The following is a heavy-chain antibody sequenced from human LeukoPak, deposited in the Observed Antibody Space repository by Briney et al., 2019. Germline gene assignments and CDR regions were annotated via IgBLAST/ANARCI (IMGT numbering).Heavy chain of an antibody. D-gene: IGHD3-22*01. CDR2: ISYDGSNK. Sequence: GGSLRLSCAASGFTFSSYGMHWVRQAPGKGVEWVAVISYDGSNKYYADSVKGRFTISRDNSKNTLYLQMNSLRAEDTAVYYCAKSVPYYYDNSGYPLDYWGQGTLVTVSS. CDR1: GFTFSSYG. CDR3: AKSVPYYYDNSGYPLDY. V-gene: IGHV3-30*18. J-gene: IGHJ4*02.